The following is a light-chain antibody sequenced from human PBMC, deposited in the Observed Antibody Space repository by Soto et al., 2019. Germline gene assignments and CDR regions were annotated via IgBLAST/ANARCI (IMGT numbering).Light chain of an antibody. J-gene: IGKJ4*01. V-gene: IGKV3-20*01. CDR2: GAS. CDR1: QSISSY. CDR3: QQCGSSPLT. Sequence: EIVLTQSPGTLSLSPGQRATLSCRASQSISSYLAWYQQKPGQAPRLLIYGASSRATGIPDRFSGSGSGTDFTLTISRLEPEDFAVYYCQQCGSSPLTFGGGTKVDI.